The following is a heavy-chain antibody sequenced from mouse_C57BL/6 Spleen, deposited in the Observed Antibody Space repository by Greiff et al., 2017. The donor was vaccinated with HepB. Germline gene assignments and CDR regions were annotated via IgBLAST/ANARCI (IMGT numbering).Heavy chain of an antibody. CDR1: GYTFTSYW. CDR2: IDPSDSET. CDR3: ASSPYSNHLGD. V-gene: IGHV1-52*01. Sequence: QVQLQQPGAELVRPGSSVKLSCKASGYTFTSYWMHWVKQRPIKGLEWIGNIDPSDSETHYNQKFKDKATLTVDKSSSTAYMQLSSLTSEDSAVYYCASSPYSNHLGDWGEGTTLSVSS. J-gene: IGHJ2*01. D-gene: IGHD2-5*01.